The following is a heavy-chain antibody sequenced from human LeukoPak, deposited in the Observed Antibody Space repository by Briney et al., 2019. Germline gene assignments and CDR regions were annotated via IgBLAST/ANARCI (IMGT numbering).Heavy chain of an antibody. Sequence: GASVKVSCKASGYTFTSYAMNWVGQARGQGIEWMGWIDTNTGNPTYAQGFTGRVGFSLDTSVSTAYLQISSLQAEDTAVYSCARVARNWDQTYYYYYYMDVWGKGTPVTVSS. CDR3: ARVARNWDQTYYYYYYMDV. J-gene: IGHJ6*03. D-gene: IGHD7-27*01. CDR1: GYTFTSYA. CDR2: IDTNTGNP. V-gene: IGHV7-4-1*02.